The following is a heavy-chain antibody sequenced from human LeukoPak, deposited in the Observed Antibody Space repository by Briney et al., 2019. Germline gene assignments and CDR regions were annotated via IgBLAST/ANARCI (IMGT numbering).Heavy chain of an antibody. Sequence: SETLSLTCTVSGGSISSSSYYWGWIRQPPGKGLEWIGSIYYSGSTYYIPSLKSRVTISVDTSKNQFSLKLSSVTAADTAVYYCARRRGYSYGFDYWGQGTLVTVSS. D-gene: IGHD5-18*01. CDR1: GGSISSSSYY. CDR3: ARRRGYSYGFDY. CDR2: IYYSGST. V-gene: IGHV4-39*01. J-gene: IGHJ4*02.